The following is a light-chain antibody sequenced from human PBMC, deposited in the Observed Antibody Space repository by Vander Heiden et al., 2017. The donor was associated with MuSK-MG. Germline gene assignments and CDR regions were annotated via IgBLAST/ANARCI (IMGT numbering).Light chain of an antibody. V-gene: IGLV2-14*03. J-gene: IGLJ2*01. CDR1: TFDYNH. CDR3: SSYSPTANVI. Sequence: QSALTQPASVSGSPGQSVTMSCPTTTFDYNHVSWYQQHPGKAPKLLIYRVALRPPGVFTRFSGSKSAGAAFLTISGLLPEDEADYYCSSYSPTANVIFGGGTKLAVL. CDR2: RVA.